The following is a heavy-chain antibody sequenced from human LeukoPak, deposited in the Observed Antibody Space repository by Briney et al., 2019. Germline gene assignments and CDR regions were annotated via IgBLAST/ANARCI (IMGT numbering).Heavy chain of an antibody. CDR3: ARGGYCSGGSCYGGAFDY. J-gene: IGHJ4*02. Sequence: SETLSLTCAVYGGSFSGYYWSWIRQPPGKGLEWIGEINHSGSTNYNPSLKSRVTISVDTSKNQFSQKLSSVTAADTAVYYCARGGYCSGGSCYGGAFDYWGQGTLVTVSS. CDR2: INHSGST. CDR1: GGSFSGYY. D-gene: IGHD2-15*01. V-gene: IGHV4-34*01.